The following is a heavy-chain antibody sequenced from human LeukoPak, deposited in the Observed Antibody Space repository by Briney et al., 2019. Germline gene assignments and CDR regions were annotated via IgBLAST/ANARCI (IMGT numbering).Heavy chain of an antibody. D-gene: IGHD5-18*01. CDR2: ISSNGGST. CDR3: VVSYLYAFDI. CDR1: GFTFSTYA. J-gene: IGHJ3*02. Sequence: GGSLRLSCSASGFTFSTYAMHWVRQAPGKGLEYVSAISSNGGSTYYADSVKGRFTISRDNSKSTLYLQMSSLRAEDTAVYYCVVSYLYAFDIWGQGTMVTVSS. V-gene: IGHV3-64D*09.